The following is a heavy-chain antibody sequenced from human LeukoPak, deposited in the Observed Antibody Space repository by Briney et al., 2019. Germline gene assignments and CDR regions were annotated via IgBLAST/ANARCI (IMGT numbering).Heavy chain of an antibody. V-gene: IGHV3-15*01. J-gene: IGHJ5*02. CDR1: GFTFSNAW. Sequence: GGSLRLSCAASGFTFSNAWMSWVRQAPGKGLEWVGRIKSKTDGGTTDYAAPVKGRFTISRDDSKNTLYLQMNSLKTEDTAVYYCTTGTIYSNYVFSAGTNWFDPWGQGTLVTVSS. CDR3: TTGTIYSNYVFSAGTNWFDP. CDR2: IKSKTDGGTT. D-gene: IGHD4-11*01.